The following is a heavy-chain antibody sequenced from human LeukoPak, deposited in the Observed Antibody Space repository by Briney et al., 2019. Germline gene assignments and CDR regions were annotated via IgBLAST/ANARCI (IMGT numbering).Heavy chain of an antibody. J-gene: IGHJ4*02. CDR3: AREALGYCSSTCCSNYFDY. CDR2: IIPIFGTA. D-gene: IGHD2-2*01. Sequence: ASVKVSCKASGGTFSSYAISWVRQAPGQGLEWMGGIIPIFGTANYAQKFQGRVTITADKSTSTAYMELSSLRSEDTAVYYCAREALGYCSSTCCSNYFDYWGQGTLVTVSS. CDR1: GGTFSSYA. V-gene: IGHV1-69*06.